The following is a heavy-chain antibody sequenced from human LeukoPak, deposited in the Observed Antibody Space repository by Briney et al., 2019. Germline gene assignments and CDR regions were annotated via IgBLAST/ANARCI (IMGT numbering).Heavy chain of an antibody. CDR1: GFTFSRYW. J-gene: IGHJ4*02. CDR2: IKQDGTEK. CDR3: GRDSEWGLQRPDY. V-gene: IGHV3-7*05. D-gene: IGHD3-3*01. Sequence: GGSLRLSCAASGFTFSRYWMTWVRQAPGKGLEWVANIKQDGTEKYYVDSVKGRFTISRDNAKNSLYLQMNSLRAEDTAVYYCGRDSEWGLQRPDYWARETLVPVS.